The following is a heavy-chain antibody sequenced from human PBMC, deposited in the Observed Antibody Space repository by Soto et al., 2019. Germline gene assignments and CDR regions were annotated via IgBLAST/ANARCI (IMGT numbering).Heavy chain of an antibody. CDR3: ARDSDEEGDDRKAAFDI. Sequence: QVQLQESGPGLVKPSETLSLTCPVSGGSVSSGSYYWSWFRQPPGKGLEWIGYIYYSGSTNYNPSLKSRVTKSVDTSKNQFSLKLSSVTAADTAVYYCARDSDEEGDDRKAAFDIWGQGTMVTVSS. CDR2: IYYSGST. V-gene: IGHV4-61*01. J-gene: IGHJ3*02. CDR1: GGSVSSGSYY. D-gene: IGHD2-21*02.